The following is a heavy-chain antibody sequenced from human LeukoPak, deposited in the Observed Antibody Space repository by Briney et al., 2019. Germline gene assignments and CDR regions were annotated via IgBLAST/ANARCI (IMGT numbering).Heavy chain of an antibody. V-gene: IGHV3-30-3*01. CDR1: GFTFSSYA. Sequence: GGSLRLSCAASGFTFSSYAMHWVRQAPGKGLEWVAVISYDGSNKYYADSVKGRFTISRDNSKNTLYLQMNSLRAEDTAVYYCARGIAAMYYFDYRGQGTLVTVSS. J-gene: IGHJ4*02. D-gene: IGHD6-13*01. CDR2: ISYDGSNK. CDR3: ARGIAAMYYFDY.